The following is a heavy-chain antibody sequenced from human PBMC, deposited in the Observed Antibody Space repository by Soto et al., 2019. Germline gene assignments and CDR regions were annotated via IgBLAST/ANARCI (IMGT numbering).Heavy chain of an antibody. V-gene: IGHV3-11*01. J-gene: IGHJ4*02. CDR3: ARGPYDYVWGSDPPHFDY. CDR1: GFTFSDYY. Sequence: QVQLVESGGGLVKXGXSLRLSCAASGFTFSDYYMSWIRQAPGKGLEWVSYISSSGSTIYYADSVKGRFTISRDNAKNSLYLQMNSLRAEDTAVYYCARGPYDYVWGSDPPHFDYWGQGTLVTVSS. CDR2: ISSSGSTI. D-gene: IGHD3-16*02.